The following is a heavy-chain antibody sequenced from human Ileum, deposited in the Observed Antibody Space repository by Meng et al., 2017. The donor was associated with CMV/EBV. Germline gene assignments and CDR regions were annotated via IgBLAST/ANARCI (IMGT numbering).Heavy chain of an antibody. CDR2: IRYGGNSR. J-gene: IGHJ1*01. CDR3: AKVRYCNDDSCPFAEYFQH. D-gene: IGHD2-15*01. Sequence: FSIYGMHWVSQAPGEGLEWVAYIRYGGNSRYYTDSVEGQFTISRDNSKNTLYLQMNSLRAEDTAVYYCAKVRYCNDDSCPFAEYFQHWGQGTLVTVSS. V-gene: IGHV3-30*02. CDR1: FSIYG.